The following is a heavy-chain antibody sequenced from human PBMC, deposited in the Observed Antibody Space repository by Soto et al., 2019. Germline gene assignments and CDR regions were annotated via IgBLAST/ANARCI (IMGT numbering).Heavy chain of an antibody. CDR1: GDSISSSSYY. D-gene: IGHD2-21*01. J-gene: IGHJ4*02. V-gene: IGHV4-39*01. CDR2: LDSSANT. CDR3: ARHGPWSYVL. Sequence: LQLQESGPGLVKLSETLSLTCTVSGDSISSSSYYWGWIRQPPGTGLEWIVSLDSSANTYYNASLKSRVTISVDTCNNQFSLRLNSVTAAAKTVYYCARHGPWSYVLWGQRTLVTVS.